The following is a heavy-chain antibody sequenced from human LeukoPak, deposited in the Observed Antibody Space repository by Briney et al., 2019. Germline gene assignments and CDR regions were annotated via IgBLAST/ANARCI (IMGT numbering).Heavy chain of an antibody. CDR3: ARDHPEYCSSTSCYFYGYYYYMDV. D-gene: IGHD2-2*01. CDR2: IYSSGST. J-gene: IGHJ6*03. V-gene: IGHV4-4*07. Sequence: SETLSLTCTVSGGSISSYYWSWIRQPAGKGLEWIGRIYSSGSTNYSPSLKSRVTMSVDTSKNQFSLKLSSVTAADTAVYYCARDHPEYCSSTSCYFYGYYYYMDVWGKGTTVTVSS. CDR1: GGSISSYY.